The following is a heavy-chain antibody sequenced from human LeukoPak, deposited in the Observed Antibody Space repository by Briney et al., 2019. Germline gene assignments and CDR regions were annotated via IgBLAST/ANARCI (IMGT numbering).Heavy chain of an antibody. CDR1: GFTFSSYG. D-gene: IGHD6-13*01. V-gene: IGHV3-23*01. Sequence: GGSLRLSCAASGFTFSSYGMSWVRQAPGKGLEWVSTIGSSNSDTYYTDSVKGRFTISRDNSKNTLYLQMNSLRAEDTAVYYCAKDGEYSSSWPDYWGQGTLVTASS. J-gene: IGHJ4*02. CDR3: AKDGEYSSSWPDY. CDR2: IGSSNSDT.